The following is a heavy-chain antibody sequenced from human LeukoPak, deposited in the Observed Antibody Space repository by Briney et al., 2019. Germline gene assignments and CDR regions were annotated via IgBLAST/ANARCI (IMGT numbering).Heavy chain of an antibody. V-gene: IGHV3-21*01. Sequence: PGGSLRLSCAASGFTFSSYSMTWVRQAPGKGLEWVSSISSSSSYIYYADSVKGRFTISRDNAKNSLYLQMNSLRAEDTAVYYCARDRLRYDSSGYNLDYWGRGTLVTVSS. J-gene: IGHJ4*02. CDR2: ISSSSSYI. CDR3: ARDRLRYDSSGYNLDY. D-gene: IGHD3-22*01. CDR1: GFTFSSYS.